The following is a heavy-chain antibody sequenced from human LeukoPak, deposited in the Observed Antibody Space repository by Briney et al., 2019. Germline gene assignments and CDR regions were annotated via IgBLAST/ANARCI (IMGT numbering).Heavy chain of an antibody. CDR2: INPSSGST. Sequence: ASVKVSCKASGYTFTTYYMHWVRQAPGQGLEWMGIINPSSGSTSYAQQIQGTVTMTRDTSTSTVYMELSSLRSEDTAIYYCARVLGAHRYGSIDHWGQGTLVTVSS. J-gene: IGHJ4*02. V-gene: IGHV1-46*01. CDR1: GYTFTTYY. D-gene: IGHD5-18*01. CDR3: ARVLGAHRYGSIDH.